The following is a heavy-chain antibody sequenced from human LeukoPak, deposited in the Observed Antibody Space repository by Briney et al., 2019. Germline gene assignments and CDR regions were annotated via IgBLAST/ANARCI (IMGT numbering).Heavy chain of an antibody. CDR1: GFTFTSYS. D-gene: IGHD1-7*01. J-gene: IGHJ4*02. Sequence: GGSLRLSCAASGFTFTSYSMSWVRQAPGKGLEWVSGTSDRGDYTYYADSVKGRFTISRDSSKNTVFLQMNSLRAEDTALYFCARKAQYNGHYPLDYWGQGTLVTVSS. CDR3: ARKAQYNGHYPLDY. V-gene: IGHV3-23*01. CDR2: TSDRGDYT.